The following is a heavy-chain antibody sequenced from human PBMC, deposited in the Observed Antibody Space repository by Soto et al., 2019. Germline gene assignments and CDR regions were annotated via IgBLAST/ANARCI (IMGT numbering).Heavy chain of an antibody. Sequence: RASVQVSCKASGYIFTAYSMHWVRQAPGQGLEWMGVVNPSGGSTNYAQKFQGRITMTRDTSTSTVYMDLSSLTSEDTAVYYCAREENCSDGICYSEYFQRWGQGXLVTVSS. J-gene: IGHJ1*01. CDR3: AREENCSDGICYSEYFQR. CDR1: GYIFTAYS. V-gene: IGHV1-46*01. D-gene: IGHD2-15*01. CDR2: VNPSGGST.